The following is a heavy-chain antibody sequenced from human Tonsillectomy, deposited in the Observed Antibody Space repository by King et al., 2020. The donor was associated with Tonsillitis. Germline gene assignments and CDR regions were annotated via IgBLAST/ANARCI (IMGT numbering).Heavy chain of an antibody. D-gene: IGHD2-2*01. CDR1: GGSISSYY. V-gene: IGHV4-4*07. CDR3: ARDLDCSSTSCFDP. CDR2: IYTSGST. J-gene: IGHJ5*02. Sequence: VQLQESGPGLVKPSETLSLTCTVSGGSISSYYWSWIRQPAGKGLEWIGRIYTSGSTNYNPSLKSRVTMSVDTSKNQFSLKLSSVTAADTAVYYCARDLDCSSTSCFDPWGHGTLVTVSS.